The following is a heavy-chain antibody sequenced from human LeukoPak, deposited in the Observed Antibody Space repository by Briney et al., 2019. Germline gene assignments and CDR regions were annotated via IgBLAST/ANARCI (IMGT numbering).Heavy chain of an antibody. CDR1: GFTVSSKY. J-gene: IGHJ3*02. CDR2: ISGSGGST. D-gene: IGHD6-13*01. CDR3: AKRGKAAAGTGAFDI. V-gene: IGHV3-23*01. Sequence: PGGSLRLSCAASGFTVSSKYMSWVRQAPGKGLEWVSAISGSGGSTYYADSVKGRFTISRDNSKNTLYLQMNSLRAEDTAVYYCAKRGKAAAGTGAFDIWGQGTMVTVSS.